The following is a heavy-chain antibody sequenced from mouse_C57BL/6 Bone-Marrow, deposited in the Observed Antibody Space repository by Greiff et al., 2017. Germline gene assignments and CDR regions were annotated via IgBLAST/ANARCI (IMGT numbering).Heavy chain of an antibody. V-gene: IGHV3-6*01. CDR1: GYSITSGYY. CDR2: ISYDGGN. CDR3: ARWPITTVVGGFDY. Sequence: DVQLVESGPGLVKPSQSLSLTCSVTGYSITSGYYWNWIRQFPGNKLEWMGYISYDGGNNSNPSLKNRISITSDTSKNQFFLKLNSVTTEDTATYYCARWPITTVVGGFDYWGQGTTLTVSS. J-gene: IGHJ2*01. D-gene: IGHD1-1*01.